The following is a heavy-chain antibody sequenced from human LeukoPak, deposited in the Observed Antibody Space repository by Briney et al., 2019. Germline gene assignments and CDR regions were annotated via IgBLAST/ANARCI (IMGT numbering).Heavy chain of an antibody. CDR2: ITGSGGTT. J-gene: IGHJ5*01. Sequence: EWVSGITGSGGTTYYAASVKGRFTISRDNSNDTLYMQMNSLRPEDTALYYXAKEYXXXXPFXSXG. CDR3: AKEYXXXXPFXS. D-gene: IGHD1-14*01. V-gene: IGHV3-23*01.